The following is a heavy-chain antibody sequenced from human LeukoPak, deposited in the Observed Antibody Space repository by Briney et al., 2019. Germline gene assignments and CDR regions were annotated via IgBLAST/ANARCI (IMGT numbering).Heavy chain of an antibody. CDR3: ARGQLQKTDY. CDR1: GYTFISYY. J-gene: IGHJ4*02. D-gene: IGHD2-21*01. V-gene: IGHV1-2*06. Sequence: ASVKVSCKTSGYTFISYYMHWVRLAPGQGPEWMEHINPSNGITTYAQKFQGRVTMTRDTSSTTAYMELSGLRSDDTAIYHCARGQLQKTDYWGQGTLVTVSS. CDR2: INPSNGIT.